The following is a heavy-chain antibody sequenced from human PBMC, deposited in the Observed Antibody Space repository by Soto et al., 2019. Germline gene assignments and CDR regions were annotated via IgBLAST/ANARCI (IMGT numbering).Heavy chain of an antibody. Sequence: GVSLRLSCAASGFTFSSYSMNWVRQAPGKGLEWVSYISSSSSTIYYADSVKGRFTISRDNAKNSLYLQMNSLRDEDTAVYYCAREIMITFGGVIAPAYGMDVWGQGTTVTVSS. CDR2: ISSSSSTI. D-gene: IGHD3-16*02. V-gene: IGHV3-48*02. CDR1: GFTFSSYS. J-gene: IGHJ6*02. CDR3: AREIMITFGGVIAPAYGMDV.